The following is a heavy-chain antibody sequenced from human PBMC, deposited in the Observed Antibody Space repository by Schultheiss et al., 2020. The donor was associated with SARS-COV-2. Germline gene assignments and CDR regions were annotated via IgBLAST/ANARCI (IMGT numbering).Heavy chain of an antibody. Sequence: GGSLRLSCAASGFTFSDYGMHWVRQAPGKGLEWVAVIWYDGSNKYYADSVKGRFTISRDNAKNSLFLQMNSLRDEDTAVYYCSSHPSSSWFHYWGQGTLVTVSS. V-gene: IGHV3-33*08. CDR3: SSHPSSSWFHY. CDR2: IWYDGSNK. J-gene: IGHJ4*02. D-gene: IGHD6-13*01. CDR1: GFTFSDYG.